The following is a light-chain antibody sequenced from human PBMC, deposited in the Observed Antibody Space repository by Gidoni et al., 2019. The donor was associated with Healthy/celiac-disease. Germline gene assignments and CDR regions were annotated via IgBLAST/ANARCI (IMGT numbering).Light chain of an antibody. V-gene: IGKV1-39*01. CDR3: QQSYSTPLT. J-gene: IGKJ4*01. Sequence: DIQMTLSPSSLSAYVGDRVTITCRASQSFSSYLHLYQQKPGKAAKLLLYAASSLQSWVPSRFSGSGSGTDFTLTISSLQPVELATYYWQQSYSTPLTFGGGTKVEIK. CDR1: QSFSSY. CDR2: AAS.